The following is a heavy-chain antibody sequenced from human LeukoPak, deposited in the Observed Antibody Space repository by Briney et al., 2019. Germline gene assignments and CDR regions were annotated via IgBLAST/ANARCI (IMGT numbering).Heavy chain of an antibody. CDR2: ISASGGST. CDR3: AKEHVYGDNIKIYFGY. Sequence: PGGSLRLSCAASGFTFSSYAMSWVRQAPGKGLEWVSAISASGGSTYYADPVKGRFTISRDNSKNTQYLQMNSLRAEDTAVYYCAKEHVYGDNIKIYFGYGGQGTLVTVSS. D-gene: IGHD4-17*01. V-gene: IGHV3-23*01. CDR1: GFTFSSYA. J-gene: IGHJ4*02.